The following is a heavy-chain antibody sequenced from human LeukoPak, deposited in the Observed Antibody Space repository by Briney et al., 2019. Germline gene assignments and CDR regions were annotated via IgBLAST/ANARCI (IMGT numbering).Heavy chain of an antibody. V-gene: IGHV3-23*01. CDR1: GFTFGSYA. Sequence: GGSLRLSCAASGFTFGSYAMSWVRQAPGKGLEWVSAISGSGGSTYYADSVKGRFTISRDNSKNTLYLQMNSLRAEDTAVYYCAKSDHGFWYFDLWGRGTLVTVSS. CDR2: ISGSGGST. CDR3: AKSDHGFWYFDL. D-gene: IGHD1-14*01. J-gene: IGHJ2*01.